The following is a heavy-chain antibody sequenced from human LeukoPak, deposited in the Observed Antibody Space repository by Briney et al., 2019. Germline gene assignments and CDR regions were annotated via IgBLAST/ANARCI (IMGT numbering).Heavy chain of an antibody. J-gene: IGHJ3*02. CDR1: GFTFSSYA. Sequence: GGSLRLSCAASGFTFSSYAMSWVRQAPGKGLEWVSTLSGSGGTTYNADSVKGRFTISRDNSKNTLYLQMNNLRAEDAGVYYCANLCSGRRGNDVFDIWGQGTMVTVS. D-gene: IGHD3-10*02. CDR2: LSGSGGTT. V-gene: IGHV3-23*01. CDR3: ANLCSGRRGNDVFDI.